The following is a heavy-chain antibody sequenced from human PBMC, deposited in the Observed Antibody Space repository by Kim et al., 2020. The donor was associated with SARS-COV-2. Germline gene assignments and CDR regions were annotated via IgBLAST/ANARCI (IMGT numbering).Heavy chain of an antibody. J-gene: IGHJ4*02. CDR1: GFTFSDYY. V-gene: IGHV3-11*03. D-gene: IGHD5-12*01. CDR2: ISSSSSYT. CDR3: ARWRMATIGVRDHYFDY. Sequence: GGSLRLSCAASGFTFSDYYMSWIRQAPGKGLEWVSYISSSSSYTNYADSVKGRFTISRDNAKNTLYLQMNSLRAEDTAVYYCARWRMATIGVRDHYFDYWGQGTLVTVSS.